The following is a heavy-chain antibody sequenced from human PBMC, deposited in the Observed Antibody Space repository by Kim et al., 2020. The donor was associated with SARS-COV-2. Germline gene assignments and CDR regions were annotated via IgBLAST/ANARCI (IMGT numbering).Heavy chain of an antibody. D-gene: IGHD1-1*01. Sequence: AASVQGRFTISRDNAKNTLFLQMNGLRAEDTAIYYCARDQTRSGPTTFDYWGQGSLVTVSS. CDR3: ARDQTRSGPTTFDY. J-gene: IGHJ4*02. V-gene: IGHV3-74*01.